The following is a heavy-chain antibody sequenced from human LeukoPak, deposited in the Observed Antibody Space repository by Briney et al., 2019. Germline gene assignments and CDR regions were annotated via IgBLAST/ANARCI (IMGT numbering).Heavy chain of an antibody. Sequence: SETLSLTCTVSGGSISSSSYYWGWIRQPPGKGLEWIGSIYYSGSTYYNPSLKSRVTISVDTSKNQFSLKLRSVTAADTAVYYCATPLGYGDYPLDYWGQGTLVTVSS. J-gene: IGHJ4*02. CDR2: IYYSGST. CDR1: GGSISSSSYY. V-gene: IGHV4-39*01. CDR3: ATPLGYGDYPLDY. D-gene: IGHD4-17*01.